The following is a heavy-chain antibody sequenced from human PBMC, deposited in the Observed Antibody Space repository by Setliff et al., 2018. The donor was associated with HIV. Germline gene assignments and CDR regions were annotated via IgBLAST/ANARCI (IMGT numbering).Heavy chain of an antibody. CDR1: GGSISSYY. Sequence: SETLSLTCTVSGGSISSYYWSWIRQPPGKGLEWIGYIYYSGSTNYNPSLKSRVTITADTSVDTGYMELSGLRSEDTAFYYCGIPHCSGSSCNSELHYWGQGTLVTVSS. CDR2: IYYSGST. V-gene: IGHV4-59*03. CDR3: GIPHCSGSSCNSELHY. D-gene: IGHD2-15*01. J-gene: IGHJ4*02.